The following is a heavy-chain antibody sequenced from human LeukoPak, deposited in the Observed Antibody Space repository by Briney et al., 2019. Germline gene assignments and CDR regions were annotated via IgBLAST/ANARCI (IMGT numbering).Heavy chain of an antibody. D-gene: IGHD3-22*01. CDR3: ARGVSDYYNPSGYNYFDY. CDR1: GGTFSSYA. V-gene: IGHV1-69*04. Sequence: VKVSCKASGGTFSSYAISWVRQAPGQGLEWMGRIIPILGIANYAQKFQGRLTITADKSTTTAYMELSSLRSDDTAVYYCARGVSDYYNPSGYNYFDYWGLGTLVTVSS. J-gene: IGHJ4*01. CDR2: IIPILGIA.